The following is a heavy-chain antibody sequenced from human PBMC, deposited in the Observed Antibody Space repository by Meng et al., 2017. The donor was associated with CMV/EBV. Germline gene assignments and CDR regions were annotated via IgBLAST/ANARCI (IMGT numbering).Heavy chain of an antibody. CDR1: GFTFSSYA. J-gene: IGHJ4*02. CDR2: ISGSGGST. Sequence: LSLTCAASGFTFSSYAMSWVRQAPGKGLEWVSAISGSGGSTYYADSVKGRFTISRDNSKNTLYLQMNSLRAEDTAVYYCAKDFRELRDYSINTFDYWGQGTLVTAPQ. D-gene: IGHD2-15*01. V-gene: IGHV3-23*01. CDR3: AKDFRELRDYSINTFDY.